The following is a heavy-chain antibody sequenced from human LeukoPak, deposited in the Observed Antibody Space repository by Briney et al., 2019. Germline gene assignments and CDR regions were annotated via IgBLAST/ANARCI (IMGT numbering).Heavy chain of an antibody. CDR3: STKGRAYEISTAYYPIRGFDC. CDR1: GGTFSSYP. D-gene: IGHD3-9*01. CDR2: IIPKLGTP. V-gene: IGHV1-69*10. J-gene: IGHJ4*02. Sequence: SVKVSCKASGGTFSSYPIRWVRQAPGQGLEWMGGIIPKLGTPNHAEQFQGRVTIIADKSTSTSYMELSSLKSEDTAVYFFSTKGRAYEISTAYYPIRGFDCWGQGTLVTVSS.